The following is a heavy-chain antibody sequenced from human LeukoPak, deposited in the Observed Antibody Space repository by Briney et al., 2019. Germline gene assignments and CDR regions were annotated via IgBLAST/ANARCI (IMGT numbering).Heavy chain of an antibody. V-gene: IGHV4-59*01. CDR3: AEKDGTL. Sequence: PSETLSLTCTVSSGSIRNSYWTWIRQPPGKGLEWIGHFSHSGSTNYNPSLNSRVTISVDTSKNQFFPNLRSVTAADTAPYYCAEKDGTLWGQGILVTVAS. J-gene: IGHJ4*02. CDR2: FSHSGST. CDR1: SGSIRNSY. D-gene: IGHD1/OR15-1a*01.